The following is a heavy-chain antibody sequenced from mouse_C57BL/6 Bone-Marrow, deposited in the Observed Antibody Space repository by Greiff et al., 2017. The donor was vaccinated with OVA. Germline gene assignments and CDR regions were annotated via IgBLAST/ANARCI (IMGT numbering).Heavy chain of an antibody. V-gene: IGHV5-9-1*02. CDR3: TRDGVVASPAWFAY. J-gene: IGHJ3*01. Sequence: EVKLVESGEGLVKPGGSLKLSCAASGFTFSSYAMSWVRQTPEKRLEWVAYISSGGDYIYYADTVKGRFTISRDNARNTLYLQMSSLKSEDTAMYYCTRDGVVASPAWFAYWGQGTLVTVSA. CDR1: GFTFSSYA. D-gene: IGHD1-1*01. CDR2: ISSGGDYI.